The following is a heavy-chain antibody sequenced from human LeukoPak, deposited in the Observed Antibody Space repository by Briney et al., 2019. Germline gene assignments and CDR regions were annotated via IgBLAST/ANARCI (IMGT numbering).Heavy chain of an antibody. CDR3: ARGSSGWFDAFDI. Sequence: SSETLSLTCTVSGGSISSGDNYWSWIRQPPGKGLEWIGYIYNSGSTYYKPSLKSRVTISLDTSKNQLSLKLSSVTAADTAVYYCARGSSGWFDAFDIWGQGTMVTVSS. CDR1: GGSISSGDNY. V-gene: IGHV4-30-4*08. J-gene: IGHJ3*02. D-gene: IGHD6-19*01. CDR2: IYNSGST.